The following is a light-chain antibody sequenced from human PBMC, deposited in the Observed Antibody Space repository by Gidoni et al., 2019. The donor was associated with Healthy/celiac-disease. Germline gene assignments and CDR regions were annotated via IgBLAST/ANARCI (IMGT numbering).Light chain of an antibody. V-gene: IGKV1-5*01. CDR2: DAS. CDR1: QSISSW. J-gene: IGKJ1*01. CDR3: QQYNSSPVT. Sequence: DIQMTQSPSTLSASVGERVTITCRASQSISSWLAWYQQKPGKAPKLLIYDASSLESGVPSRFSGSGAGTEFTLTISSLQTDDCATYYCQQYNSSPVTFGQGTKVEIK.